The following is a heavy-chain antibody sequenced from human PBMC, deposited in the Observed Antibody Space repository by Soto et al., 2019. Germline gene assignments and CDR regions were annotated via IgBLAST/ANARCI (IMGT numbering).Heavy chain of an antibody. D-gene: IGHD1-20*01. J-gene: IGHJ4*02. CDR2: ISWNSGDK. CDR3: ARFAVFPLNSAWDWFDY. V-gene: IGHV3-9*01. CDR1: GFIFEDYD. Sequence: PGGSLRLSCEASGFIFEDYDMHWVRQPPGKGLQWVSGISWNSGDKDYADSVKGRFTISRDNVKNSLYLQMNSLRAEDTAVYYCARFAVFPLNSAWDWFDYWGQGTLVTVSS.